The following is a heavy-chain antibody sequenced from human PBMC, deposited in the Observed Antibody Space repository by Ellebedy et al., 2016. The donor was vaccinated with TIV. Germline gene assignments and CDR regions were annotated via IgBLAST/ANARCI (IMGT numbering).Heavy chain of an antibody. J-gene: IGHJ5*02. CDR3: ARAPSVVFGSGSYRFAP. D-gene: IGHD3-10*01. V-gene: IGHV1-2*04. CDR1: GYTFTSYG. CDR2: INCNSGGT. Sequence: AASVKVSCKASGYTFTSYGISWVRQAPGQGLEWMGWINCNSGGTKYAQKFQDWVTMTRDTSISTAYMELNRLKSDDTAVYYCARAPSVVFGSGSYRFAPWGQGTLVTVSS.